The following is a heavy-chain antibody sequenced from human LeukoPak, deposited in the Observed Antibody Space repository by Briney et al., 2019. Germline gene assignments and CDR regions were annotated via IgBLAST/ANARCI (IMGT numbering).Heavy chain of an antibody. CDR2: IYYSGNT. CDR3: ANLRLRRPFDV. V-gene: IGHV4-39*02. Sequence: PSETLSLTCSVSGGSITSSNYYWGWIRQPPGKGLEWIGTIYYSGNTNYNPSLKSRVTISIDTSKKNFSLNLRSVTAADTAMYYCANLRLRRPFDVWGPGTMVIVSS. CDR1: GGSITSSNYY. J-gene: IGHJ3*01. D-gene: IGHD2-15*01.